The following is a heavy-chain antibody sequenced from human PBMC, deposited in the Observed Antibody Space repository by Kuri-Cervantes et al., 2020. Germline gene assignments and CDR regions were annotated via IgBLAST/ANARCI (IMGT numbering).Heavy chain of an antibody. CDR3: AKDSGALGMDV. J-gene: IGHJ6*02. Sequence: GGSLRLSCAASGFTFSSYGMHWVRQAPGEGLEWVAVIWYDGSNKYYADSVKGRFTISRDNSKNSLYLQMNSLRAEDTALYYCAKDSGALGMDVWGQGTTVTVSS. CDR1: GFTFSSYG. D-gene: IGHD4-17*01. V-gene: IGHV3-30*02. CDR2: IWYDGSNK.